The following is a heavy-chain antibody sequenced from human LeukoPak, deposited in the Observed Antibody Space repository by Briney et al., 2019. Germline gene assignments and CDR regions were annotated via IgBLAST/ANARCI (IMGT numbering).Heavy chain of an antibody. CDR1: GYTFTGYY. CDR2: INPNSGGT. J-gene: IGHJ5*02. Sequence: ASVKVSCKASGYTFTGYYMHWVRQAPGQGLEWMGWINPNSGGTNYAQKFQGWVTMTRDTSISTAYMELSRLRSDGTAVYYCARGGNDILTGYPSGTYNWIDPWGQGTLVTVSS. CDR3: ARGGNDILTGYPSGTYNWIDP. D-gene: IGHD3-9*01. V-gene: IGHV1-2*04.